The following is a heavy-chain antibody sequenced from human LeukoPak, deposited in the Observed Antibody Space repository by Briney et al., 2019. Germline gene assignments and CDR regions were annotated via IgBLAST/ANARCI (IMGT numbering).Heavy chain of an antibody. CDR3: ARQLVGVSYCMDV. V-gene: IGHV1-18*01. D-gene: IGHD1-26*01. CDR1: GYIFTNYA. Sequence: ASVKVSCKASGYIFTNYAISWVRQAPGQGLEWMGWNSAYNGNPKYAQKFQGRVTMTTDTSTNTAYMEVRSLRSDDTAVYYCARQLVGVSYCMDVWGKGTTVIVSS. CDR2: NSAYNGNP. J-gene: IGHJ6*03.